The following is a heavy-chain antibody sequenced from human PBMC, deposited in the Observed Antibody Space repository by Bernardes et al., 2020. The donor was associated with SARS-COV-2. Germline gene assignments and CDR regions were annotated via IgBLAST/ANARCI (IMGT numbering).Heavy chain of an antibody. CDR2: ISSRSSYM. J-gene: IGHJ5*02. CDR1: GFSFSSYS. V-gene: IGHV3-21*01. CDR3: ARASCSSTSCHRFDP. D-gene: IGHD2-2*01. Sequence: LRFPCSASGFSFSSYSLNWFRPAPGKGLEWVSSISSRSSYMYYADSVKGRFTISRDDAKNSLYLQMNSLRAEDTALYYCARASCSSTSCHRFDPWGQGTLVTVSS.